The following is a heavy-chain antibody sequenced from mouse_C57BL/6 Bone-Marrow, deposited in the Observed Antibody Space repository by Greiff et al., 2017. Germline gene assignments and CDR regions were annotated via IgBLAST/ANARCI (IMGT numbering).Heavy chain of an antibody. CDR2: INPYNGDT. D-gene: IGHD1-1*01. Sequence: VQLKESGPELVKPGDSVKISCKASGYSFTGYFMNWVMQSHGKSLEWIGRINPYNGDTFYNQKFKGKATLTVDKSSSTAHMELRSLTSEDSAVYYCARPATVVADYYAMDYWGQGTSVTVSS. CDR1: GYSFTGYF. J-gene: IGHJ4*01. V-gene: IGHV1-20*01. CDR3: ARPATVVADYYAMDY.